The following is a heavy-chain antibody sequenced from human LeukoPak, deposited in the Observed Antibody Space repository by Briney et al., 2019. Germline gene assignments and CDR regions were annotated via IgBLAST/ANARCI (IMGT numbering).Heavy chain of an antibody. Sequence: SETLSLTCTVSGGSISSYYWSWIRQAPGKGLEWIGHIYYSGSTNYNPSLASRVTISVDTSKNQFSLKLSSVTATDTAPYYCARGGTDFDYWGQGTLVTVSS. CDR1: GGSISSYY. CDR2: IYYSGST. V-gene: IGHV4-59*08. J-gene: IGHJ4*02. D-gene: IGHD2-15*01. CDR3: ARGGTDFDY.